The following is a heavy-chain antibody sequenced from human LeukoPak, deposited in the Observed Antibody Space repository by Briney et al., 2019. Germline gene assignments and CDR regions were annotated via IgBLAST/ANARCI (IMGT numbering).Heavy chain of an antibody. D-gene: IGHD3-10*01. CDR2: IYYSGST. V-gene: IGHV4-59*12. CDR3: AGVPYCYGSGSFSY. CDR1: GGSISSYY. J-gene: IGHJ4*02. Sequence: TETLSLTCTVSGGSISSYYCSSIRQTPWKGLEWIGHIYYSGSTYYSPSLKSRVTISIDTSKNHFSLKLTSVTAADTAVYYCAGVPYCYGSGSFSYWGQGTLVTVSS.